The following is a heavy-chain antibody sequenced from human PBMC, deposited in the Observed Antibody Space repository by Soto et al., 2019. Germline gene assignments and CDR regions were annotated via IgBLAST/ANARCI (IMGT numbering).Heavy chain of an antibody. V-gene: IGHV3-30*18. J-gene: IGHJ4*02. CDR1: GFTFGSYA. CDR2: ISFDGNNI. Sequence: GGSLRLSCAASGFTFGSYAMHWVRQAPGKGLEWVALISFDGNNIFFSDSLKGRFTISRDDSKNTMYLQMNSLRAEDTAVYYCAKNAHYADTSGYYPFDYWGQGTLVTVSS. CDR3: AKNAHYADTSGYYPFDY. D-gene: IGHD3-22*01.